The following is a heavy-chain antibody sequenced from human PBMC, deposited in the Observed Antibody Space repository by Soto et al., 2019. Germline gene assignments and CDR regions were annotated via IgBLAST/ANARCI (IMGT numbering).Heavy chain of an antibody. CDR1: GFTFSDYY. Sequence: ESGGGLVEPGGSLRLSCAASGFTFSDYYMSWIRQAPGRGLEWISYISNTAETTYYADSVKGRFTVSRDNAKNSLSLEMNSLRADDTAVYYCARDRAPSRWSGINNWAQGALVIVSS. J-gene: IGHJ4*02. D-gene: IGHD6-13*01. CDR2: ISNTAETT. V-gene: IGHV3-11*01. CDR3: ARDRAPSRWSGINN.